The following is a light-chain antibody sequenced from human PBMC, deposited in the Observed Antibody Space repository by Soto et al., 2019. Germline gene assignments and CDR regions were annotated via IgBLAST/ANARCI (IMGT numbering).Light chain of an antibody. CDR2: AAS. J-gene: IGKJ2*01. CDR3: QQSYSTPPT. Sequence: DIQMTQSPSSLSASVGDRVTITCRASQSISSYLNWHQQKPGKAPKLLIYAASSLQSGVPSRFSGSGSGTDFTLTISSLQPEDVATYYCQQSYSTPPTFGQGTKLEIK. V-gene: IGKV1-39*01. CDR1: QSISSY.